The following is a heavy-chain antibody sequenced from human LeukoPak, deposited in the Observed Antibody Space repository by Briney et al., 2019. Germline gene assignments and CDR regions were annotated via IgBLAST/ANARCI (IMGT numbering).Heavy chain of an antibody. CDR1: GYSLTQLC. D-gene: IGHD3-9*01. Sequence: ASVKVSCKVSGYSLTQLCIHWMRQAPGKGHEWMGGFDPKDGETVYAQKFQGRVTMTEDTSTETAYMELRSVTSDDTAVYFCASPDAARYFDFLAPFDYWGQGTLVTVSS. J-gene: IGHJ4*02. V-gene: IGHV1-24*01. CDR3: ASPDAARYFDFLAPFDY. CDR2: FDPKDGET.